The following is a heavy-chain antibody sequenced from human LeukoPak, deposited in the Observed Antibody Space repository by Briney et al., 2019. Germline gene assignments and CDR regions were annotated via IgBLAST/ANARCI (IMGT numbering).Heavy chain of an antibody. CDR2: MKTDGTRI. J-gene: IGHJ6*02. D-gene: IGHD3-10*01. CDR3: AKRSRRLTIVRGVPREDV. V-gene: IGHV3-74*01. CDR1: GFRFSNSW. Sequence: PGGSLRLSCAASGFRFSNSWMYWVRQGPGKGPVWVSRMKTDGTRIEYADSVKGRFTISRDNSKNTLYLQMNSLRAEDTAVYYCAKRSRRLTIVRGVPREDVWGQGTTVTVSS.